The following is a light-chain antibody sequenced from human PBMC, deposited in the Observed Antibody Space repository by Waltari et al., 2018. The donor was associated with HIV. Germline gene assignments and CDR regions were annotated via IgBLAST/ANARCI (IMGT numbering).Light chain of an antibody. J-gene: IGLJ1*01. CDR1: SSNIGGNF. CDR2: RDN. CDR3: AAWDDSLSGLYV. V-gene: IGLV1-47*01. Sequence: QSVLTKPPSASGTPGQRVTISCSGSSSNIGGNFVYWYQQLPGTAPKLLIYRDNQRPSGVPDRFSGSKSVTSASLAINGLRSEDEADYYCAAWDDSLSGLYVFGTGTKVTVL.